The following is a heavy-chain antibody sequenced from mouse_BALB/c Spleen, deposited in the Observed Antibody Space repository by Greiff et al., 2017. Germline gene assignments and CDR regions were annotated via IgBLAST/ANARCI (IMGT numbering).Heavy chain of an antibody. D-gene: IGHD1-1*01. CDR2: ISYDGSN. Sequence: EVQVVESGPGLVKPSQSLSLTCSVTGYSITSGYYWNWIRQFPGNKLEWMGYISYDGSNNYNPSLKNRISITRDTSKNQFFLKLNSVTTEDTATYYCARNYGSSYPFAYWGQGTLVTVSA. CDR1: GYSITSGYY. CDR3: ARNYGSSYPFAY. J-gene: IGHJ3*01. V-gene: IGHV3-6*02.